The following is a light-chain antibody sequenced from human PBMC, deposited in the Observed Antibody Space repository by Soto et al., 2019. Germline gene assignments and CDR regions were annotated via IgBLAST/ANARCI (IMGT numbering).Light chain of an antibody. J-gene: IGLJ2*01. CDR3: SSYTDSSTVI. V-gene: IGLV2-14*01. CDR1: SSDVGGHNS. CDR2: DVN. Sequence: QPVLTQPASVSGSPGQSITISCTGTSSDVGGHNSVSWYQQHPGKAPKFMIYDVNNRPSGVSNRFSGSKSGSTASLTISGLQAEDEADYYCSSYTDSSTVIFGGGTKVTVL.